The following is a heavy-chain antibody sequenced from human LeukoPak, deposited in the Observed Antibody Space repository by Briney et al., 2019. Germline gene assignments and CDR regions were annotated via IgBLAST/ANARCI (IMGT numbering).Heavy chain of an antibody. D-gene: IGHD4-17*01. CDR1: GYSFTSYW. Sequence: GESLKISCKGSGYSFTSYWIGWVRQMPGTSLEWMGIIYPGDSDTRYSPSLQGQVTISADKSISTAYLQWSGLKASDTAMYYCARTGDYGITNWFDPWGQGTLVTVSS. CDR3: ARTGDYGITNWFDP. V-gene: IGHV5-51*01. CDR2: IYPGDSDT. J-gene: IGHJ5*02.